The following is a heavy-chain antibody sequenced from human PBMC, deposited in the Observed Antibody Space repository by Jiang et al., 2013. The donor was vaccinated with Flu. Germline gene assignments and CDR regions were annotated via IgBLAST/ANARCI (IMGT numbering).Heavy chain of an antibody. CDR2: IYYSGST. V-gene: IGHV4-39*01. CDR1: GGSISSSSYY. Sequence: GSGLVKPSETLSLTCTVSGGSISSSSYYWGWIRQPPGKGLEWIGSIYYSGSTYYNPSLKSRVTISVDTSKNQFSLKLSSVTAADTAVYYCARGPRYDYVWGSYRLLPPFDYWGQGTLVTVSS. CDR3: ARGPRYDYVWGSYRLLPPFDY. D-gene: IGHD3-16*02. J-gene: IGHJ4*02.